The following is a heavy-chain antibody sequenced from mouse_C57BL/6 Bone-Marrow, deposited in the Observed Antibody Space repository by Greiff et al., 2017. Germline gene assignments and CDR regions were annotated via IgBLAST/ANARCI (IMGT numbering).Heavy chain of an antibody. CDR1: GYTFTSYW. CDR2: INPSDSET. V-gene: IGHV1-52*01. Sequence: QVQLKESGAELVRPGSSVKLSCKASGYTFTSYWMHWVKQRPIQGLEWIGNINPSDSETHYNQKIKDKATLTVDKSSSTAYMQLSSLTSEDSAVYYCARRYYYGGKDWYFDVWGTGTTVTVSS. D-gene: IGHD1-1*01. CDR3: ARRYYYGGKDWYFDV. J-gene: IGHJ1*03.